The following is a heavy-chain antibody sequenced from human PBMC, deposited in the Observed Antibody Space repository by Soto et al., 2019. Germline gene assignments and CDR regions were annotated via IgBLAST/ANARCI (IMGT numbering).Heavy chain of an antibody. Sequence: ASVKVSCKASGYTFTSYGISWVRQAPGQGLEWMGWISAYNGNTNYAQKLQGRVTMTTDTSTSTAYMELRSLRSDDTAVYYCARDSKSGVATISLQDYSAQGSLVIGSS. J-gene: IGHJ4*02. CDR3: ARDSKSGVATISLQDY. V-gene: IGHV1-18*01. CDR2: ISAYNGNT. CDR1: GYTFTSYG. D-gene: IGHD5-12*01.